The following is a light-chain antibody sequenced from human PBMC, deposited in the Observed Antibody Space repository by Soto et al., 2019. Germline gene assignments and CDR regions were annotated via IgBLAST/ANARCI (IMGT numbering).Light chain of an antibody. Sequence: DIQLTQSPSFLSASVGERVTITCRASQGISSYLAWYQQKPGKAPKLLIYAASTLQSGVPSRFSGSGSGTEFTLTIGSLQPEDFATYYCQQLNSYPLTFGGGTKVDIK. J-gene: IGKJ4*01. CDR1: QGISSY. CDR3: QQLNSYPLT. CDR2: AAS. V-gene: IGKV1-9*01.